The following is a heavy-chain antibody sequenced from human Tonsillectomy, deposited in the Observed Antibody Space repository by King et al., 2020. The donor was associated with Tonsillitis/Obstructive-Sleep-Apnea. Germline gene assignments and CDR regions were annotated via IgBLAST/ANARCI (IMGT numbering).Heavy chain of an antibody. CDR3: AKDGTSVVVVPAAITEDY. CDR1: GFTFSSYG. J-gene: IGHJ4*02. D-gene: IGHD2-2*01. CDR2: ISYDGSNK. Sequence: VQLVESGGGVVQPGRSLRLSCAASGFTFSSYGMHWVRQAPGKGLEWVAVISYDGSNKYYADSVKGRFTISRDNSKNTLYLQMNSLRAEDTAVYYCAKDGTSVVVVPAAITEDYWGQGTLVTVSS. V-gene: IGHV3-30*18.